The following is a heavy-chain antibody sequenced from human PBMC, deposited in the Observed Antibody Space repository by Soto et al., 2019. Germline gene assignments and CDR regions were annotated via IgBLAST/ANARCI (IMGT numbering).Heavy chain of an antibody. J-gene: IGHJ5*02. CDR3: ARDAGYNWNHGGGNWFDP. V-gene: IGHV3-21*01. CDR1: GFTFSSYS. CDR2: ISSSSSYI. Sequence: GGSLRLSCAASGFTFSSYSMNWVRQAPGKGLEWVSSISSSSSYIYYADSVKGRFTISRDNAKNSLYLQMNSLRAEDTAVYYCARDAGYNWNHGGGNWFDPWGQGTLVTVSS. D-gene: IGHD1-20*01.